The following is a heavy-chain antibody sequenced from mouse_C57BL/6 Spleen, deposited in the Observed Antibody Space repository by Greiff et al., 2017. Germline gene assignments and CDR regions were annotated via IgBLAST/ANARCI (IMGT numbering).Heavy chain of an antibody. CDR1: GFTFSSYA. V-gene: IGHV5-4*01. CDR3: ASLDPTWFAY. Sequence: EVQLVESGGGLVKPGGSLKLSCAASGFTFSSYAMSWVRQTPEKRLEWVATISDGGSYTYYPDNVQGRFTISRDNAKNNLYLQMSHLKSEDTAMYYCASLDPTWFAYWGQGTLVTVSA. J-gene: IGHJ3*01. CDR2: ISDGGSYT.